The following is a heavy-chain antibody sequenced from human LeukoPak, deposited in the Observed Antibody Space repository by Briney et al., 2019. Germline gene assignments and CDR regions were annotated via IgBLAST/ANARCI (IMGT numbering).Heavy chain of an antibody. V-gene: IGHV5-51*01. CDR2: IYPHDSDT. Sequence: GESLKISCQASGYNFDSSWIAWVRQMPGKGLEWMGVIYPHDSDTRYSPSFEGQVTISADRSVTTAYLQWSSLKASDTAIYYCARQPKVNIPYFSLDVWGQGTTVTVSS. CDR3: ARQPKVNIPYFSLDV. CDR1: GYNFDSSW. J-gene: IGHJ6*02. D-gene: IGHD2-21*01.